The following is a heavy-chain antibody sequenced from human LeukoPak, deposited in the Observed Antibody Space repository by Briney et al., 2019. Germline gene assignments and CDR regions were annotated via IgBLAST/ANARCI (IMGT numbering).Heavy chain of an antibody. CDR3: VSLADF. Sequence: GGSLRLSCAASGFRIGDFAMQWVRQAPGKGLEWVAGISWNSATVGYVDSVKGRFSISRDNAKNSLYLEMNSLRPEDTALYYCVSLADFWGQGTLVTVSS. CDR1: GFRIGDFA. V-gene: IGHV3-9*01. CDR2: ISWNSATV. J-gene: IGHJ4*02.